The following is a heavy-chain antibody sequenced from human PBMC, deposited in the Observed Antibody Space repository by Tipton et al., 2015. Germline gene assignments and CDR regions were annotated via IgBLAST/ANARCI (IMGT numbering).Heavy chain of an antibody. Sequence: TLSLTCAVSAYSISSDYYWGWIRQPPGKGLEWIGEINHSGSTNYNPSLKSRVTISVDTSKNQFSLKLSSVTAADTAVYYCACQDYDLLSRDYPAIDYWGQGTLVIVSS. CDR1: AYSISSDYY. V-gene: IGHV4-38-2*01. J-gene: IGHJ4*02. CDR2: INHSGST. CDR3: ACQDYDLLSRDYPAIDY. D-gene: IGHD3-3*01.